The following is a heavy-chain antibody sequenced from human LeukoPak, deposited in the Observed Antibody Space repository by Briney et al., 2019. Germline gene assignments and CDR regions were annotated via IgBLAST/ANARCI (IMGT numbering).Heavy chain of an antibody. Sequence: KSSGTLSLTCVVSGGSISSTNWWTWVRQPPGKGLEWIGEVNVLGNTNYNPSLESRVTISIDKSENHVSLKLTSVTAADTAVYYCAREGGPFRPLDYSGQGTLVTVSS. CDR2: VNVLGNT. D-gene: IGHD2/OR15-2a*01. V-gene: IGHV4-4*02. CDR3: AREGGPFRPLDY. CDR1: GGSISSTNW. J-gene: IGHJ4*02.